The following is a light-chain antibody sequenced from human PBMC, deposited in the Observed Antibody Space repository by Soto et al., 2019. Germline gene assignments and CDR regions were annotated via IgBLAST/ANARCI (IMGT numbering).Light chain of an antibody. J-gene: IGKJ1*01. CDR3: QQYNRPWT. Sequence: DIQMTQSPSTLCAFVGDRVTITCRASQRISSWLAWYQQKPGKAPKFLIYDGSTLESGVPSRFSGSGSGTEFTLTISSLQPDDFATYYCQQYNRPWTFGQGTKVDIK. CDR1: QRISSW. CDR2: DGS. V-gene: IGKV1-5*01.